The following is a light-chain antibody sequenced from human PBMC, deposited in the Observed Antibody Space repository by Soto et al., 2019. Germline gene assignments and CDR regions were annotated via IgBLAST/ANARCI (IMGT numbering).Light chain of an antibody. CDR2: EVY. Sequence: QSALTQPPSASGSPGQSVTISCTGTSSDVGGYNYVSWYQQHPGKAPKLIIYEVYKRPSGVPDRFSGSKSGNTASLTVFGLQAEDEADYYCSSYAGSNKIFGGGTKLTVL. CDR1: SSDVGGYNY. J-gene: IGLJ2*01. CDR3: SSYAGSNKI. V-gene: IGLV2-8*01.